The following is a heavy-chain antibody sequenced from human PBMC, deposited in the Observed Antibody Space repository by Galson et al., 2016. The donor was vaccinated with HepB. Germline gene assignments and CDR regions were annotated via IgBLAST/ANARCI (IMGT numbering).Heavy chain of an antibody. J-gene: IGHJ4*02. CDR3: ARASGTYNYFDY. V-gene: IGHV3-48*02. D-gene: IGHD1-26*01. CDR2: ISSSSNTI. Sequence: SLRLSCAASGFTFSIYSMNWVRQAPGKGLEWISHISSSSNTIYCADSVKGRFTISRDNAKNSLYLQMNSLSDEDTAVYYCARASGTYNYFDYWGQGTLVTVSS. CDR1: GFTFSIYS.